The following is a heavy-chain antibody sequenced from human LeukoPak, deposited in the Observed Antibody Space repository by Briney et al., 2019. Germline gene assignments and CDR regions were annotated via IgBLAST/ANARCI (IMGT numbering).Heavy chain of an antibody. D-gene: IGHD2-2*01. CDR2: INPNSGGT. CDR1: GYTFTSYD. Sequence: ASVKVSCKASGYTFTSYDINWVRQAPGQGLEWMGWINPNSGGTNYAQKFQGRVTMTRDTSISTAYMELSRLRSDDTAVYYCARVSVVPAGFDPWGQGTLVTVSS. V-gene: IGHV1-2*02. CDR3: ARVSVVPAGFDP. J-gene: IGHJ5*02.